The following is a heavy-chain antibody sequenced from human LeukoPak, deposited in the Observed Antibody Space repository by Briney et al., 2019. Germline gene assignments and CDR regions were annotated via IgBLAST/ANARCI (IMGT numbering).Heavy chain of an antibody. D-gene: IGHD2-8*01. CDR1: GGSFSGYY. CDR2: INHSGST. J-gene: IGHJ6*02. V-gene: IGHV4-34*01. CDR3: ARENARHGCMDV. Sequence: SETLSLTCAVYGGSFSGYYWSWIRQPPGMGLEWIGEINHSGSTNYNPSLKSRVTISVDTSKNQFSLKLSSVTAADTAVYYCARENARHGCMDVWGQGTTVTVSS.